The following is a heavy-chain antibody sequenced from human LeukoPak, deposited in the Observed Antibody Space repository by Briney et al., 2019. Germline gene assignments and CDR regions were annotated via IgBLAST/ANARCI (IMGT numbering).Heavy chain of an antibody. CDR1: GFIFNTYS. J-gene: IGHJ4*02. D-gene: IGHD3-10*01. V-gene: IGHV3-21*01. CDR2: ISSTTSYI. Sequence: PGGSLRLSCAASGFIFNTYSMNWVRQAPGKGLEWVSSISSTTSYIFYADSVKGRFTISRDNAKNSLYLQMNSLRAEDAAVYYCARARGGELYLPFDYWGQGTLVTVSS. CDR3: ARARGGELYLPFDY.